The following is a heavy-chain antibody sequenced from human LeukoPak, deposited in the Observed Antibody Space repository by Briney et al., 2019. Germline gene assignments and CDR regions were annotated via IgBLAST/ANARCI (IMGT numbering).Heavy chain of an antibody. CDR1: GYTFTSYA. J-gene: IGHJ6*02. V-gene: IGHV1-3*01. Sequence: ASVKVSCKASGYTFTSYAMHWVRQAPGQRLEWMGWINAGNGNTKYSQKFQGRVTITRDTSASTAYMELSSLRSEDTAVYYCARVDHPLWFGGLQDYYYGMDVWGQGTTVTVSS. D-gene: IGHD3-10*01. CDR2: INAGNGNT. CDR3: ARVDHPLWFGGLQDYYYGMDV.